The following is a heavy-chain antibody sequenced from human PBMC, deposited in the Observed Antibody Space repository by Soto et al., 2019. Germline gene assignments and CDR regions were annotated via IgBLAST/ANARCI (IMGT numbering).Heavy chain of an antibody. Sequence: ASVKGSRKTIGYNFTNPHIRWVRQAPGQRLEWMGTIFPGGVNIAYAQKFQGRVTITADKSTSTAYMELSSLRSEDTAVYYCAIHTVTTLYYYYGMDVWGRGTTVTVSS. CDR3: AIHTVTTLYYYYGMDV. V-gene: IGHV1-46*01. CDR2: IFPGGVNI. D-gene: IGHD4-17*01. J-gene: IGHJ6*02. CDR1: GYNFTNPH.